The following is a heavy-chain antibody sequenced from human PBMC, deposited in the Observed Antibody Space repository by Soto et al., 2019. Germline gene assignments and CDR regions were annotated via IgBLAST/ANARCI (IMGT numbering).Heavy chain of an antibody. CDR1: GDSVTSNY. CDR2: MHYTGFS. CDR3: AKRTQLLWFGENMDV. J-gene: IGHJ6*02. V-gene: IGHV4-59*02. D-gene: IGHD3-10*01. Sequence: PSETLSLTCSFSGDSVTSNYLTWIRQSPEKGLEWIGYMHYTGFSHYNPSLKSRLTISVDKSKNQFTLQLTSVTVADTAVYYCAKRTQLLWFGENMDVWGQGTTVTVSS.